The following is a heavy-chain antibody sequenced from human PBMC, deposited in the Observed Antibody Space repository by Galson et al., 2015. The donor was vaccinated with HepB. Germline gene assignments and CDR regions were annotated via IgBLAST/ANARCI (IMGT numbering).Heavy chain of an antibody. CDR2: ISSSSSTI. D-gene: IGHD6-13*01. V-gene: IGHV3-48*02. CDR3: ARDPEAAAGTMWRPRAVDY. CDR1: GFTFSSYS. J-gene: IGHJ4*02. Sequence: SLRLSCAASGFTFSSYSMNWVRQAPGKGLEWVSYISSSSSTIYYADSVKGRFTISRDNAKNSLYLQMNSLRDEDTAVYYCARDPEAAAGTMWRPRAVDYWGQGTLVTVSS.